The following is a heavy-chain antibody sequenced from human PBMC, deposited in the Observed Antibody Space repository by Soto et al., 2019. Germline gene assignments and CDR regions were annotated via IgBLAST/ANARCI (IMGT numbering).Heavy chain of an antibody. D-gene: IGHD3-3*01. CDR2: IYYSGST. CDR3: ARGPLLWSGYLAYYYYGMDV. V-gene: IGHV4-31*03. J-gene: IGHJ6*02. Sequence: SETLSLTCTVSGGSISSGGYYWSRIRQHPGKGLEWIGYIYYSGSTYYNPSLKSRVTISVDTSKNQFSLKLSSVTAADTAVYYCARGPLLWSGYLAYYYYGMDVWGQGTTVTVSS. CDR1: GGSISSGGYY.